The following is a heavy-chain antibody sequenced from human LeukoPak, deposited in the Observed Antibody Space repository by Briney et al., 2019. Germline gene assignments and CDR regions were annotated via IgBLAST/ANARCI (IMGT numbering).Heavy chain of an antibody. CDR2: INSDGST. D-gene: IGHD3-10*01. J-gene: IGHJ4*02. CDR3: ARKADYYGSGGPTDY. V-gene: IGHV3-66*01. Sequence: GGSLRLSCAASGFTFNGYWMSWVRQAPGKGLEWVSIINSDGSTYYADSVKGRFTISRDHSKNTVYVQMNSLRTEDTAVYYCARKADYYGSGGPTDYWGQGTLVTVSS. CDR1: GFTFNGYW.